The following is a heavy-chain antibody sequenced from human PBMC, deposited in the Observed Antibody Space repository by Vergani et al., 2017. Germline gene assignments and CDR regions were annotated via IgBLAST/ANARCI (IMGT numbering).Heavy chain of an antibody. V-gene: IGHV3-7*01. CDR3: ARAPRDVYGGGYFDY. J-gene: IGHJ4*02. CDR2: IKQDGSEK. CDR1: GFTFSSYW. Sequence: EVQLVESGGGLVQPGGSLRLSCAASGFTFSSYWMSWVRQAPGKGREWVANIKQDGSEKYYVDSVKGRFTISRDNAKNSLYLQMNSLRAEDTAVYYCARAPRDVYGGGYFDYWGQGTLVTVSS. D-gene: IGHD5-24*01.